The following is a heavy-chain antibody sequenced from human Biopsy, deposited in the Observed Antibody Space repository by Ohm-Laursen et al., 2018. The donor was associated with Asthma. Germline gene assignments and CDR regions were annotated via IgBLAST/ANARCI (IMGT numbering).Heavy chain of an antibody. D-gene: IGHD4-17*01. V-gene: IGHV1-24*01. CDR3: ASDFPKDYVRYNFQF. CDR2: HDHEEGGT. CDR1: GYSLTDLS. J-gene: IGHJ4*02. Sequence: GASVKVSCKISGYSLTDLSMHWVRQAPGQGLEWMGGHDHEEGGTENAQRFQGKVTMTEDTSTDTAYMELSSLSSDDTAVYYCASDFPKDYVRYNFQFWGQGTLVTVSS.